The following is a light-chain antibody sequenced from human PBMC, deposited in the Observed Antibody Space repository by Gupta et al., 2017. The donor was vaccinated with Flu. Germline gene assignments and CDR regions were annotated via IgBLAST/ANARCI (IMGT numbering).Light chain of an antibody. J-gene: IGKJ2*03. Sequence: DIQMTQSPSSLPASVGDRVTITCRASQGIGDRLGWYQQKPGKAPKRLIYATSNLESGVPPRYSGSGSGTEFTLTISSLQPEDVATYYCRQHSTFPFSFGQGTKLEIK. CDR1: QGIGDR. CDR2: ATS. V-gene: IGKV1-17*01. CDR3: RQHSTFPFS.